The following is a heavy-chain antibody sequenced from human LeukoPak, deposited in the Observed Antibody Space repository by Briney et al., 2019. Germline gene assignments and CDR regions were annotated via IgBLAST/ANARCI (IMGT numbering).Heavy chain of an antibody. J-gene: IGHJ6*03. CDR1: GGSISSHY. V-gene: IGHV4-4*07. D-gene: IGHD3-10*01. Sequence: SETLSLTCTVSGGSISSHYWSWIRQPAGKGLEWTGRIYTSGSTNYNPSLKSRVTMSVDKTKNQFSLKLNSVTAADTAVYYCARGALLWFGELEAYYYYMDVWGKGTTVTISS. CDR2: IYTSGST. CDR3: ARGALLWFGELEAYYYYMDV.